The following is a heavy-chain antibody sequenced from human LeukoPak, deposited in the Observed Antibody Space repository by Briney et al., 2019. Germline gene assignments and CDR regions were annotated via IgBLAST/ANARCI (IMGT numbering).Heavy chain of an antibody. CDR2: IIPIFGTA. V-gene: IGHV1-69*13. CDR3: ARTEVRGVIRFRFDY. J-gene: IGHJ4*02. CDR1: GYTFTTYD. Sequence: GASVKVSCKPSGYTFTTYDINWVRQAPGQGLEWMGGIIPIFGTANYAQKFQGRVTITADESTSTAYMELSSLRSEDTAVYYCARTEVRGVIRFRFDYWGQGTLVTVSS. D-gene: IGHD3-10*01.